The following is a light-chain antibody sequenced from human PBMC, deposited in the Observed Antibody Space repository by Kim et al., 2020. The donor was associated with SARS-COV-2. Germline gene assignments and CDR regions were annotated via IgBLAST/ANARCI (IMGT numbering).Light chain of an antibody. J-gene: IGKJ4*01. V-gene: IGKV2-28*01. CDR3: MQALQTLLT. Sequence: DIVMTQSPLSLPVTPGETASISCRSSQSLLHSNGYNYLDWYLQKPGQSPQLLIYLGSNRASGVPDRFSGSGSGTDFTLKISRVEAEDVGVYYCMQALQTLLTFGGGTKVDIK. CDR2: LGS. CDR1: QSLLHSNGYNY.